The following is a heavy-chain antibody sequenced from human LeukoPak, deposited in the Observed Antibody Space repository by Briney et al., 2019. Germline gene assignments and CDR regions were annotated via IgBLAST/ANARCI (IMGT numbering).Heavy chain of an antibody. J-gene: IGHJ4*02. CDR3: ARVPYYDILTGYYPY. V-gene: IGHV1-2*02. CDR2: TNPNSGGT. D-gene: IGHD3-9*01. CDR1: GYTFTGYY. Sequence: GASVKVSCNASGYTFTGYYIHWVRQAPGHVLEWMGWTNPNSGGTNYAQKFQGRVTMTRDTSISTAYMELSRLRSDDTAVYYCARVPYYDILTGYYPYWGQGTLVTVSS.